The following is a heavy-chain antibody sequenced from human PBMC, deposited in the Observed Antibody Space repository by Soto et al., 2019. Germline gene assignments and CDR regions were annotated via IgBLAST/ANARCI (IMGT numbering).Heavy chain of an antibody. D-gene: IGHD1-7*01. CDR3: ARLNAGTTYYYYGMDV. CDR2: IYYSGST. J-gene: IGHJ6*02. Sequence: PSETLSLTCTVSGASVSSSIYYWGWIRQPPGKGLEWIGSIYYSGSTYYNPSLKSRVTISVDTSKNQFSLKLSSVTAADTAVYYCARLNAGTTYYYYGMDVWGQGTTVTVSS. V-gene: IGHV4-39*01. CDR1: GASVSSSIYY.